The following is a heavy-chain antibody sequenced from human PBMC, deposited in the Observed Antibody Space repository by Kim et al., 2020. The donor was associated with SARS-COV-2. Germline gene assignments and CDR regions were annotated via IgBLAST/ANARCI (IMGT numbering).Heavy chain of an antibody. Sequence: GGSLRLSCAASGFTLSSYWMSWVRQAPGKGLEWVANIKEDGSEKYYVDSVKGRFTISRDNAKNSLYLQMNSLRAEDTAVYYCGRAETRRIIIVNYWGQGTLVTVSS. J-gene: IGHJ4*02. D-gene: IGHD3-10*01. CDR2: IKEDGSEK. CDR3: GRAETRRIIIVNY. CDR1: GFTLSSYW. V-gene: IGHV3-7*03.